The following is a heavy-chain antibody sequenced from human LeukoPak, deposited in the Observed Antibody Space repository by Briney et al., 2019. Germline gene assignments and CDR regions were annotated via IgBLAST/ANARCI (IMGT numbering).Heavy chain of an antibody. V-gene: IGHV4-59*08. J-gene: IGHJ5*02. Sequence: SETLSLTCAVYGGSFSGYYWSWIRQPPGKGLEWIGYIYYSGSTNYNPSLKSRVTISVDTSKNQFSLKLSSVTAADTAVYYCARLTSVRGWFDPWGQGTLVTVSS. CDR1: GGSFSGYY. CDR3: ARLTSVRGWFDP. D-gene: IGHD3-10*02. CDR2: IYYSGST.